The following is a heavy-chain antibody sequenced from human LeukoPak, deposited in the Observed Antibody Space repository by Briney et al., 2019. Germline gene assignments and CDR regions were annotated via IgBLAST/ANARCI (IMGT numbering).Heavy chain of an antibody. Sequence: SETLSLTCSVSGVSISTTSYYWAWIRQPPGKGLEWIGSFSFAGGTDYNPSLKSRVTISLDTSKNQFSLKLSSVTAADTAVYYCARGSDGSGGRGWFDPWGQGTLVNVSS. CDR2: FSFAGGT. V-gene: IGHV4-39*01. J-gene: IGHJ5*02. CDR3: ARGSDGSGGRGWFDP. CDR1: GVSISTTSYY. D-gene: IGHD3-10*01.